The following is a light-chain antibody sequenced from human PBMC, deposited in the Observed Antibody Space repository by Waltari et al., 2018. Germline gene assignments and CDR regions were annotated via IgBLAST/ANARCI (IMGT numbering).Light chain of an antibody. CDR1: QTISNY. V-gene: IGKV1-39*01. Sequence: DIQMTQSPSSLSASVGDRVTITCRASQTISNYLNWYQQKPGKAPKLLINAASSFQSGVPSRCSSSGSWTEFTLTISNLQPEDFATYYCQQRYSTPPWTFGQGTKVEIK. CDR2: AAS. J-gene: IGKJ1*01. CDR3: QQRYSTPPWT.